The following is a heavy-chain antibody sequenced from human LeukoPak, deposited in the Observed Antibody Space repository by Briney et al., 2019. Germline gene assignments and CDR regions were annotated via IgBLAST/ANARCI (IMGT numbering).Heavy chain of an antibody. Sequence: GGSLRLSCAASGFTFSSYAMHWVRQAPGKGLEWVAVISYDGSNKYYADSVKGRFTISRDNSKNTLYLQMNSLRAEDMAVYYCARDPRGSYYYYGMDVWGKGTTVTVSS. D-gene: IGHD5-12*01. J-gene: IGHJ6*04. V-gene: IGHV3-30*04. CDR3: ARDPRGSYYYYGMDV. CDR2: ISYDGSNK. CDR1: GFTFSSYA.